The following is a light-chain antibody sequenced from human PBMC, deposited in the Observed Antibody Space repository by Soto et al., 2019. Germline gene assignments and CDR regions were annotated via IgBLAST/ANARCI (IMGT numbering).Light chain of an antibody. CDR2: EVT. Sequence: QSALTQPPSASGSPGQSVTISCTGTSSDIGDYNYVSWYQQHPGKAPKLMIYEVTKRPSGAPDRFSGSKSGNTASLTVSGLQAEDEADYYCCSYTGSNTPYVFGTGTKLTVL. J-gene: IGLJ1*01. V-gene: IGLV2-8*01. CDR3: CSYTGSNTPYV. CDR1: SSDIGDYNY.